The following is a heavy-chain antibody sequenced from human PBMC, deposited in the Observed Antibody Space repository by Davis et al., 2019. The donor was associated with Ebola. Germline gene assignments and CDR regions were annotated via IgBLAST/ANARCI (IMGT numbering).Heavy chain of an antibody. CDR2: INPNTGDA. CDR3: ARPTATGGDY. Sequence: SVKVSCKASGYTFTGYYMHWVRQAPGQGLEWMGRINPNTGDADYAQKFQGRVIMTRDTSITTVYMEVTTLRSDDTAVYYCARPTATGGDYWGQGTLVTVST. D-gene: IGHD1-1*01. CDR1: GYTFTGYY. J-gene: IGHJ4*02. V-gene: IGHV1-2*02.